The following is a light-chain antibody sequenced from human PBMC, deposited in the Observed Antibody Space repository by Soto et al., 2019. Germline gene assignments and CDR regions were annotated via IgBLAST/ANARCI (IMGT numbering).Light chain of an antibody. CDR1: SSNIGAGSD. Sequence: QSVLTQPPSVSGAPGQRVTISCTGSSSNIGAGSDLHWYQQLPGTAPKLLIYGNSNRPSGVPDRFSGSKSGTSASLAITGLQAEDEADYYCQSYDSSLSTYVFGTGTKVTV. CDR2: GNS. CDR3: QSYDSSLSTYV. V-gene: IGLV1-40*01. J-gene: IGLJ1*01.